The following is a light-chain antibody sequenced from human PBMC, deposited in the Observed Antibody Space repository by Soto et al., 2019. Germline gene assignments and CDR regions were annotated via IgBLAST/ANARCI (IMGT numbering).Light chain of an antibody. CDR2: DAT. Sequence: EIVLTQSPATLSLSPGERATLSCRASQSIVTYLAWYQQKPGQPPRLLISDATNRATGVPARFSGSGSGTDFTLTISSLEPEDFAVYYCQHRYNWPPGATFGGGTRVEIK. CDR1: QSIVTY. V-gene: IGKV3-11*01. CDR3: QHRYNWPPGAT. J-gene: IGKJ4*01.